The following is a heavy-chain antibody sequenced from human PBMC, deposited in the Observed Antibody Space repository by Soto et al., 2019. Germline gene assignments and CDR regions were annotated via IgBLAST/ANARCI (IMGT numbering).Heavy chain of an antibody. Sequence: GASVNVSCKASGFTFTSSAVQWVRQARGQRLEWIGWIVVGSGNTNYAQKFQERVTITRDMSTSTAYMELSSLRSEDTAVYYCARHGNQCSGTGCYTFWFDPWGQGTLVTVSS. CDR3: ARHGNQCSGTGCYTFWFDP. V-gene: IGHV1-58*01. J-gene: IGHJ5*02. CDR1: GFTFTSSA. CDR2: IVVGSGNT. D-gene: IGHD3-10*02.